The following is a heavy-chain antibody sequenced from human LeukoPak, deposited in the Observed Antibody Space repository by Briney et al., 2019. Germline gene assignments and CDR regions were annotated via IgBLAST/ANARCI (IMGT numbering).Heavy chain of an antibody. V-gene: IGHV3-74*01. CDR1: GFTFSSYW. D-gene: IGHD4-23*01. Sequence: GGSLRLSCAASGFTFSSYWMHWFRQAPGKGLVWVSRINTDGSSTTYADSVKGRFTISRDNAKNTLYLQMNSLRAEDTAVYYCARDPVLDDYGGNSPYWGQGTLVTVSS. J-gene: IGHJ4*02. CDR2: INTDGSST. CDR3: ARDPVLDDYGGNSPY.